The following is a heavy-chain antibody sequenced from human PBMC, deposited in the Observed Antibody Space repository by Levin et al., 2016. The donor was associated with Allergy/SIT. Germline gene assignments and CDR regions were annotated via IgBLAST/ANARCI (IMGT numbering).Heavy chain of an antibody. Sequence: KVSCKGSGYSFTSYWIGWVRQMPGKGLEWMGIIYPGDSDTRYSPSFQGQVTISADKSISTAYLQWSSLKASDTAMYYCASVYGGNSPHFDYWGQGTLVTVSS. CDR2: IYPGDSDT. D-gene: IGHD4-23*01. CDR3: ASVYGGNSPHFDY. J-gene: IGHJ4*02. CDR1: GYSFTSYW. V-gene: IGHV5-51*01.